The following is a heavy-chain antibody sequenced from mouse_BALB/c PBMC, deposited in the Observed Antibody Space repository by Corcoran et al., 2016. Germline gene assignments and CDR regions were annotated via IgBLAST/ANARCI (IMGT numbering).Heavy chain of an antibody. V-gene: IGHV1-9*01. CDR1: GYTFSSYW. CDR2: ILPGSGST. D-gene: IGHD1-1*01. J-gene: IGHJ1*01. CDR3: ARNYGSSYDWYFDV. Sequence: QVQLQQSGAELMKTGASVKISCKATGYTFSSYWLECVKQRPGQGLEWIGEILPGSGSTNYNEKFKGKATFTADTSSNTAYMQLSSLTSEDSAVYYCARNYGSSYDWYFDVWGAGTTVTVSS.